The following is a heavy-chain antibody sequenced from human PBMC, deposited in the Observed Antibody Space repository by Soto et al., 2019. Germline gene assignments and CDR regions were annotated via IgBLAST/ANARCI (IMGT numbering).Heavy chain of an antibody. J-gene: IGHJ4*02. D-gene: IGHD2-2*01. CDR3: ARQDVLVPASFDY. CDR1: GGSISSSSYY. V-gene: IGHV4-39*01. CDR2: IYYSGST. Sequence: PSETLSLTCTVSGGSISSSSYYWGWIRQPPGKGLEWIGSIYYSGSTYYNPSLKSRVTISVDTSKNQFSLKLSSVTAADTAVYYCARQDVLVPASFDYWGQGTLVTVSS.